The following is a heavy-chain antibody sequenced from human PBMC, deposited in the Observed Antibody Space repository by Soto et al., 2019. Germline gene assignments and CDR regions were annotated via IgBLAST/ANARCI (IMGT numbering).Heavy chain of an antibody. J-gene: IGHJ5*02. D-gene: IGHD4-17*01. V-gene: IGHV4-4*07. CDR3: ARSPAYGDYANLDT. CDR2: IYTTRSP. Sequence: SETLSLTCTVSGDSVSKYYWNWIRQPAGKGLEWIGRIYTTRSPNYNPSLKSRVTMSVDTSKNQFSLKLNLSSVTAADTAVYYCARSPAYGDYANLDTWGQGTLVTVSS. CDR1: GDSVSKYY.